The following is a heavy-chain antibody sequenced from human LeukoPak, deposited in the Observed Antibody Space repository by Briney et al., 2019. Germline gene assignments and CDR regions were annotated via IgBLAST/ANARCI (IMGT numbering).Heavy chain of an antibody. CDR2: IKSKTDGGTT. CDR3: TTRDSSSWYEAFDI. D-gene: IGHD6-13*01. V-gene: IGHV3-15*01. J-gene: IGHJ3*02. CDR1: GFTFSSYE. Sequence: GGSLRLSCVASGFTFSSYEMNWVRQAPGKGLEWVGRIKSKTDGGTTDYAAPVKGRFTISRDDSKNTLYLQMNSLKTEDTAVYYCTTRDSSSWYEAFDIWGQGTMVTVSS.